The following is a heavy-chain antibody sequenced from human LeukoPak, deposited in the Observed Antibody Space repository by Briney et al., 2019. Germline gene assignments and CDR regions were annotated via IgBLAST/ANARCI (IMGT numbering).Heavy chain of an antibody. Sequence: SETLSLTCTVSGGSISSYYWSWIRQPPGKGLEWIGYIYYSGSTNYNPSLKSRVTISVDTSKNQFSLKLSSVTAADTAVYYCARVAAAGTPRYYYYYYMDVWGKGTTVTVSS. CDR2: IYYSGST. CDR1: GGSISSYY. CDR3: ARVAAAGTPRYYYYYYMDV. D-gene: IGHD6-13*01. V-gene: IGHV4-59*01. J-gene: IGHJ6*03.